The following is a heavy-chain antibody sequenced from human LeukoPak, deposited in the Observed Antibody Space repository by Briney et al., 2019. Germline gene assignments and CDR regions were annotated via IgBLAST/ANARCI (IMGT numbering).Heavy chain of an antibody. CDR1: GFTVITND. V-gene: IGHV3-53*01. Sequence: GSLPLSCAASGFTVITNDMTWVRQAPGKGLEWVSVLYSDGNTKYADSVQGRFTISRDNSKNTLYLEMNSLSPDDTAVYYCARGVEPLAANSLAYWGQGTLVTLSS. J-gene: IGHJ4*02. CDR3: ARGVEPLAANSLAY. D-gene: IGHD1-14*01. CDR2: LYSDGNT.